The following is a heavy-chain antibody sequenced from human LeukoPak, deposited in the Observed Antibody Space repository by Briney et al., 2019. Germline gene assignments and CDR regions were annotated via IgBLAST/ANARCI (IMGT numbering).Heavy chain of an antibody. CDR2: IYYSGST. J-gene: IGHJ1*01. CDR1: GGSISSSNYY. V-gene: IGHV4-39*01. CDR3: ASSRPTYYYDSSGYYYPGEYFQH. Sequence: SETLSLTCTVSGGSISSSNYYWGWIRQPPGKGLEWIGSIYYSGSTYYNPSLKSRVTISVDTSKNQFSLKLSSVTAADTAVYYCASSRPTYYYDSSGYYYPGEYFQHWGQGTLVTVSS. D-gene: IGHD3-22*01.